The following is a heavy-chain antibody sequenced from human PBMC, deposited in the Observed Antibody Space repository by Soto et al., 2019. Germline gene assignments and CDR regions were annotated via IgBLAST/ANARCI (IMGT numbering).Heavy chain of an antibody. D-gene: IGHD3-3*01. CDR3: ARAYYDFWSGYYGPSGFDP. J-gene: IGHJ5*02. V-gene: IGHV3-48*02. CDR1: GFTFSSYS. CDR2: ISSSSSTI. Sequence: GGSLRLSCAASGFTFSSYSMNWVRQAPGKGLEWVSYISSSSSTIYYADSVKGRFTISRDNAKNSLYLQMNSLRDEDTAVYYCARAYYDFWSGYYGPSGFDPWGQGTLVTVS.